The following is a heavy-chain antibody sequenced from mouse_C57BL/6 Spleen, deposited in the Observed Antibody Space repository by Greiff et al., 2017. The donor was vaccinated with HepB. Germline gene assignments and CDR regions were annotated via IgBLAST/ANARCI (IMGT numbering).Heavy chain of an antibody. CDR3: ARGDYDDAWFAY. CDR2: INPNNGGT. V-gene: IGHV1-26*01. D-gene: IGHD2-4*01. Sequence: EVQLQQSGPELVKPGASVKISCKASGYTFTDYYMNWVKQSHGKSLEWIGDINPNNGGTSYNQKFKGKATLTVDKSSSTAYMELRSLTSEDSAVYYCARGDYDDAWFAYWGQGTLVTVSA. CDR1: GYTFTDYY. J-gene: IGHJ3*01.